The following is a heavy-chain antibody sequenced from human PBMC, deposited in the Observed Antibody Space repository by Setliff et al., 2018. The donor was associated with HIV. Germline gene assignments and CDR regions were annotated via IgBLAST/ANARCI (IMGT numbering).Heavy chain of an antibody. V-gene: IGHV4-59*08. CDR2: ISYSGSA. J-gene: IGHJ4*02. D-gene: IGHD3-22*01. Sequence: PSETLSLTCTVSGGSISSYYWSWIRQPPGKGLEWIGYISYSGSADYNPSLKSRVTISIDTSKNQFSLKLSSVTAADTAVYYCGRQVPVPGVAVTPIDYWGQGTLVTVSS. CDR1: GGSISSYY. CDR3: GRQVPVPGVAVTPIDY.